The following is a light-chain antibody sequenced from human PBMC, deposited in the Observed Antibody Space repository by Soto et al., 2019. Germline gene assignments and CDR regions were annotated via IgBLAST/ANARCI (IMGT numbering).Light chain of an antibody. CDR1: QSVSSSY. Sequence: EIVLTQSPGTLSLSPGERATLSCRASQSVSSSYLAWYQQKPGQAPRLLINGASSRATGIPDRFSGSGSGTDFTLTSNRVEPEDSVVYSCQSCGSSPWTFGQGTKVEIK. V-gene: IGKV3-20*01. CDR3: QSCGSSPWT. J-gene: IGKJ1*01. CDR2: GAS.